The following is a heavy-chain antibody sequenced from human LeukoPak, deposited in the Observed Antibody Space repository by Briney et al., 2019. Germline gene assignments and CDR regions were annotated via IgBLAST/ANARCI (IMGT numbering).Heavy chain of an antibody. D-gene: IGHD1-26*01. Sequence: SETLSLTCTVSGGSISSGSYYWRWIRQPAGKGLEWIGRIYTSGSTNYNPSLKSRVTISVDTSKNQFSLKLSSVTAADTAVYYCARDSWSYFWFDPWGQGTLVTVSS. CDR2: IYTSGST. J-gene: IGHJ5*02. V-gene: IGHV4-61*02. CDR1: GGSISSGSYY. CDR3: ARDSWSYFWFDP.